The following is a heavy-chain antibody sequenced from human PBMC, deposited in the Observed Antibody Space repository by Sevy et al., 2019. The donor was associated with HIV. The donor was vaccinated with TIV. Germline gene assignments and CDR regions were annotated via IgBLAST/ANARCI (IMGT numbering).Heavy chain of an antibody. D-gene: IGHD5-18*01. CDR2: IYYSGTT. Sequence: SETLSLTCTVSGGSISSGDYYWTWIRQSTGKCLEWIGYIYYSGTTYYNPSLKSRVTMSVDTSKNQFSLKLSSVTAADTAVYYCARDLLHRGYSYGQFDYWGQGTLVTVSS. J-gene: IGHJ4*02. CDR3: ARDLLHRGYSYGQFDY. CDR1: GGSISSGDYY. V-gene: IGHV4-30-4*01.